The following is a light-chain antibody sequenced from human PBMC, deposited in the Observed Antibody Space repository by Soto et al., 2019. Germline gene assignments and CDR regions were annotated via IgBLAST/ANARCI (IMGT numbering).Light chain of an antibody. V-gene: IGLV2-23*01. CDR1: YNL. J-gene: IGLJ2*01. CDR3: SSYAGAVV. CDR2: EGS. Sequence: QSVLTQPASVSGSHGQSITISCTRYNLVSWYQHHPGKAPKLMIYEGSNRPSGVSDRFFGSKSGNTASLTISGLQAEDEADYYCSSYAGAVVFGGGTKLTVL.